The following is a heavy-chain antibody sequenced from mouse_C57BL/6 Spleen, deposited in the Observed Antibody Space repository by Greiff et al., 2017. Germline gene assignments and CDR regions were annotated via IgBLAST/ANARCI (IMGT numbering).Heavy chain of an antibody. J-gene: IGHJ2*01. CDR3: AREALSDDYDVLFDY. CDR2: IYPRDGST. Sequence: VQLQESDAELVKPGASVKISCKVSGYTFTDHTIHWMKQRPEQGLEWIGYIYPRDGSTKYNEKFKGKATLTADKSSSTAYMQLNSLTSEDSAVYFCAREALSDDYDVLFDYWGQGTTLTVSS. CDR1: GYTFTDHT. D-gene: IGHD2-4*01. V-gene: IGHV1-78*01.